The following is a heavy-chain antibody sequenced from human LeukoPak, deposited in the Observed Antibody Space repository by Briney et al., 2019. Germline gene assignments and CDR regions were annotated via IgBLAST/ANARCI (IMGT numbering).Heavy chain of an antibody. J-gene: IGHJ4*02. Sequence: PSETLSLTCAVYGGSFSGYYWSWIRQPPGKGLEWIGEINHSGSTNYNPSLKSRVTISVDTSKNQFSLKLSSVTAADTAVYYCAGSSGSYPFDYWGQGTLVTVSS. CDR2: INHSGST. V-gene: IGHV4-34*01. CDR3: AGSSGSYPFDY. CDR1: GGSFSGYY. D-gene: IGHD1-26*01.